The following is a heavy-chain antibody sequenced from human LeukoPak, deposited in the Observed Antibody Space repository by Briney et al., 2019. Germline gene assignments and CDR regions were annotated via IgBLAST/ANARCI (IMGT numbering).Heavy chain of an antibody. Sequence: ASVKVSCKASGGTFSSYAISWVRQAPGQGLEWMGWINPNSGGTNYAQKFQGRVTMTRDTSISTAYMELSRLRSDDTAVYYCARAGLQYCGGDCYSAPRRYYYYYYGMDVWGQGTTVTVSS. V-gene: IGHV1-2*02. D-gene: IGHD2-21*02. CDR2: INPNSGGT. CDR3: ARAGLQYCGGDCYSAPRRYYYYYYGMDV. CDR1: GGTFSSYA. J-gene: IGHJ6*02.